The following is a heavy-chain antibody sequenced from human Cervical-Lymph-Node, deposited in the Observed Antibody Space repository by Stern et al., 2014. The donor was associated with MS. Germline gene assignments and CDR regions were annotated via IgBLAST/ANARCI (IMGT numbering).Heavy chain of an antibody. V-gene: IGHV1-69*18. Sequence: QVQLVQSGAEVTKPGASVKVSCKASGYTFSKFPMRWVRQAPGQGLEWMGMIDPVFGTPTYAQEFMGRVTIAADVFTSTVYMELSSLRSDDTAVYYCALSSEASDRWYSLGYDLWGQGTLVTVSS. D-gene: IGHD6-13*01. CDR2: IDPVFGTP. J-gene: IGHJ5*02. CDR1: GYTFSKFP. CDR3: ALSSEASDRWYSLGYDL.